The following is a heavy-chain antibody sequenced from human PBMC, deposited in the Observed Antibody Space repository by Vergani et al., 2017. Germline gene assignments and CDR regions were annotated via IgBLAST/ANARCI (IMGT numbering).Heavy chain of an antibody. Sequence: QVQLVQSGAEVKKPGAPVKVSCKASGYTFTSYDINWVRQATGQGLEWMGWMNPNSGNTGYAQKFQGRVTMTRNTSVSTAYMELSSLRSEDTAVYYCARWPKYYYDSTNMAPWGQGTLVTVSS. D-gene: IGHD3-22*01. V-gene: IGHV1-8*01. J-gene: IGHJ5*02. CDR2: MNPNSGNT. CDR3: ARWPKYYYDSTNMAP. CDR1: GYTFTSYD.